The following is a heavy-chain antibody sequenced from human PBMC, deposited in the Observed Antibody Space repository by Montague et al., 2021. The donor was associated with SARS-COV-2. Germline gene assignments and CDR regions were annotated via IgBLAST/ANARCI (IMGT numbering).Heavy chain of an antibody. D-gene: IGHD3-10*01. Sequence: CAISGDSVSNNSATWNWVRQSPSRGLEWLGRTYYRSKWYNDYAVSVRGRVTINPDTSKNQFSLQLNSVTPEDTAIYYCTSGREGNYSAMDVWGQGTTVTVSS. CDR1: GDSVSNNSAT. V-gene: IGHV6-1*01. J-gene: IGHJ6*02. CDR3: TSGREGNYSAMDV. CDR2: TYYRSKWYN.